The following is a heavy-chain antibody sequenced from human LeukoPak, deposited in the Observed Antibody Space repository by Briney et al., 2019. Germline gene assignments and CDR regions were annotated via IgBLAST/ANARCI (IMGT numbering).Heavy chain of an antibody. D-gene: IGHD2-2*02. CDR2: ISGSGGST. V-gene: IGHV3-23*01. CDR1: GFTFSSYA. J-gene: IGHJ4*02. CDR3: ARGRTQYCSSTSCYTGDY. Sequence: PGGSLRLSCAASGFTFSSYAMSWVRQAPGKGLERVSCISGSGGSTYYADSVKGQFTISRDNSKNTLYLQMNSLRAEDTAIYYCARGRTQYCSSTSCYTGDYWGQGTLVTVSS.